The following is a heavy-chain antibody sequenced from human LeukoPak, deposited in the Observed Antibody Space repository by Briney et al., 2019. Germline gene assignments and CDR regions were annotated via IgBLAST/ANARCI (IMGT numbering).Heavy chain of an antibody. Sequence: ASVKVSCKASGYTFTSYDINWVRQATGQGLEWMGWMNPNSGNTGYAQKFQGRVTITRNTSISTAYMELSSLRSEDTAVYYRARRQDLGGFDPWGQGTLVTVSS. CDR2: MNPNSGNT. V-gene: IGHV1-8*03. J-gene: IGHJ5*02. CDR3: ARRQDLGGFDP. CDR1: GYTFTSYD. D-gene: IGHD2-15*01.